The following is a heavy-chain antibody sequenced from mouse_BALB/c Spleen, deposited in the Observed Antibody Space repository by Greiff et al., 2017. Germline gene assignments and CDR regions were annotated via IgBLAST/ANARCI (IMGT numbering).Heavy chain of an antibody. J-gene: IGHJ3*01. CDR2: INPSTGYT. V-gene: IGHV1-7*01. Sequence: VKLQESGAELAKPGASVKMSCKASGYTFTSYWMHWVKQRPGQGLEWIGYINPSTGYTEYNQKFKDKATLTADKSSSTAYMQLSSLTSEDSAVYYCARETSRGWFAYWGQGTLVTVSA. CDR1: GYTFTSYW. CDR3: ARETSRGWFAY.